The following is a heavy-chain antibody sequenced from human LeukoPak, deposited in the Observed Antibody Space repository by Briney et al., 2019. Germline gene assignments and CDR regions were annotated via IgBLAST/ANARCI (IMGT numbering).Heavy chain of an antibody. D-gene: IGHD3-22*01. CDR1: GFTFSNYA. CDR2: ISGSAYST. CDR3: AKNGYDSSGYYSLFDY. Sequence: GGSLRLSCAASGFTFSNYAMSWVCQAPGKGLEWVSGISGSAYSTYNADSVKGRFTISRDNSKNTLYLQMNSLRAEDTAVYYCAKNGYDSSGYYSLFDYWGQGTLVTVSS. J-gene: IGHJ4*02. V-gene: IGHV3-23*01.